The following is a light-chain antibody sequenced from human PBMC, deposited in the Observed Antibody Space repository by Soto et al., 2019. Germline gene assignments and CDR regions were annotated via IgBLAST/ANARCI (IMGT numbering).Light chain of an antibody. J-gene: IGKJ2*01. CDR2: GAY. CDR3: QHYCYAPPYT. Sequence: DIVLTQSPGTLSLSPGERTTLSCRASQSVSSSNLLWYQQKRSHAPSLLIYGAYKRATGIPDRFSGSGSATDYILTIISLEHEDFAQYYCQHYCYAPPYTFGQGTKGEIK. V-gene: IGKV3-20*01. CDR1: QSVSSSN.